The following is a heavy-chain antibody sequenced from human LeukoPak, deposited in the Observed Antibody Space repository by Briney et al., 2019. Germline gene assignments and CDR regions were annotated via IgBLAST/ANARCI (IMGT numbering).Heavy chain of an antibody. CDR3: ARDMSSGSYREILFDY. Sequence: SQTLSLTCAISGDSVSNNNAAWNWIRQSPSRGLEWLGRTYYRSKWYNDYAASVKSRLTINPDTSKNQFSLQLNSVTPEDTAVYYCARDMSSGSYREILFDYWGQGTLVTVSS. V-gene: IGHV6-1*01. D-gene: IGHD1-26*01. CDR1: GDSVSNNNAA. CDR2: TYYRSKWYN. J-gene: IGHJ4*02.